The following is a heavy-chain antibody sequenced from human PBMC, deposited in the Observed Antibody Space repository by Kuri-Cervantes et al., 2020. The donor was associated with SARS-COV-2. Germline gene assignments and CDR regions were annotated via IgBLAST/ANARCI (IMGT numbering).Heavy chain of an antibody. CDR3: ARDRLGVHDS. V-gene: IGHV3-30*03. CDR2: ISNDGTNK. J-gene: IGHJ4*02. CDR1: GFTFRRYA. Sequence: SLKISCASSGFTFRRYAMHWVRQAPGKGLEWVAFISNDGTNKDYLASGNGRFTITRAYSQNTLYLQMQRLRIEDSACYYCARDRLGVHDSWGQGTLVTVSS. D-gene: IGHD2-8*01.